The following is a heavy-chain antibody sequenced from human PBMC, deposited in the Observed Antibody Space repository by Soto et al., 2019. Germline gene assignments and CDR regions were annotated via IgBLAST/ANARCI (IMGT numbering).Heavy chain of an antibody. CDR2: IYYSGST. J-gene: IGHJ4*02. V-gene: IGHV4-59*01. Sequence: SETLSLTCTVSGGSISSYYWSWIRQPPGKGLEWIGYIYYSGSTNYNPSLKSRVTISVDTSKHQFSLKLSSVTAADTAVYYCARGGRRYYDSSGYYYFDYWGQGTLVTVSS. D-gene: IGHD3-22*01. CDR3: ARGGRRYYDSSGYYYFDY. CDR1: GGSISSYY.